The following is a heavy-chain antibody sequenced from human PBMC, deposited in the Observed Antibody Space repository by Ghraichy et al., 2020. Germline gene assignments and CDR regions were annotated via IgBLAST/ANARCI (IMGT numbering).Heavy chain of an antibody. CDR3: ARRNGVTTEFDY. Sequence: SETLSLTCTVSGGSISSSSYYWGWIRQPPGKGLGWIGSIYYSGSTYYNPSLKSRVTISVDTSKNQFSLKLSSVTAADTAVYYCARRNGVTTEFDYWGQGTLVTVSS. D-gene: IGHD4-17*01. V-gene: IGHV4-39*01. CDR1: GGSISSSSYY. J-gene: IGHJ4*02. CDR2: IYYSGST.